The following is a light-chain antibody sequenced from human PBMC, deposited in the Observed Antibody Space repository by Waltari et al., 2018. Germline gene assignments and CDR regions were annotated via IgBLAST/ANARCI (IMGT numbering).Light chain of an antibody. CDR2: GTS. J-gene: IGKJ4*01. V-gene: IGKV3-20*01. Sequence: TQPPHPLSWSPGEGASLPCRASQSVSSISLVWLQQKPDQARRLVIYGTSNRATGFPDRFSGSGSGTDFTLTISRLEPEDFAMYYCQQYDGSVLTFGGGTKVEL. CDR3: QQYDGSVLT. CDR1: QSVSSIS.